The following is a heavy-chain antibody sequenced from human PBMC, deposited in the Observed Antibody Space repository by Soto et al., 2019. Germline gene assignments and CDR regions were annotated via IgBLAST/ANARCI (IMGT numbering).Heavy chain of an antibody. D-gene: IGHD1-1*01. CDR3: ARYNQGRDFDY. J-gene: IGHJ4*02. V-gene: IGHV1-18*04. CDR1: GYTFTRYG. CDR2: ISAYNGNT. Sequence: SVKVSCRASGYTFTRYGIIWVRQAPGQGLEWMGWISAYNGNTNYSQKLQGRVTMTTDTSTSTAYMELRSLRSDDTVVYYCARYNQGRDFDYWGQGTLVTVSS.